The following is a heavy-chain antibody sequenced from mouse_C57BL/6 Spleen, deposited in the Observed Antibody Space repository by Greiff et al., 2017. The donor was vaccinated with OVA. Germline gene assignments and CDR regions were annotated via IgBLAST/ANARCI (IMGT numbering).Heavy chain of an antibody. D-gene: IGHD2-4*01. CDR1: GFTFSDYG. Sequence: EVKLQESGGGLVKPGGSLKLSCAASGFTFSDYGMHWVRQAPEKGLEWVAYISSGSSTIYYADTVKGRFTISRDNAKNTLFLQMTSLRSEDTAMYYCATYYDYDCYAMDYWGQGTSVTVSS. V-gene: IGHV5-17*01. J-gene: IGHJ4*01. CDR2: ISSGSSTI. CDR3: ATYYDYDCYAMDY.